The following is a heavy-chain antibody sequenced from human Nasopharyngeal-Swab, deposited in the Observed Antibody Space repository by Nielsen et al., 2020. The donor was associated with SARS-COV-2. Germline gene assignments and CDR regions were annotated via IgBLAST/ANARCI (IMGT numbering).Heavy chain of an antibody. CDR2: INPNSGGT. J-gene: IGHJ4*02. Sequence: ASVKVSCKASGYTFTGYYMHWVRQAPAQGLEWMGWINPNSGGTNYAQKFQGWVTMTRDTSISTAYMELSRLRSDDTAVYYCARGLYCSSTSCREIDYWGQGTLVTVSS. V-gene: IGHV1-2*04. CDR3: ARGLYCSSTSCREIDY. CDR1: GYTFTGYY. D-gene: IGHD2-2*01.